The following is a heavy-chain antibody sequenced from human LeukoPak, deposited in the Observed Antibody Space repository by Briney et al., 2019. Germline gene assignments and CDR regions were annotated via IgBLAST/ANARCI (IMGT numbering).Heavy chain of an antibody. CDR2: IVVGSGNT. J-gene: IGHJ4*02. Sequence: GTSVKVSCKASGFTGTRSDMQWVRQARGQRLEWIGWIVVGSGNTNYAQKFQERVTISRDMSTSTAYMELSSLRSEDTAVYYCAALVGYYDSSGYYVDYWGQGTLVTVSS. CDR1: GFTGTRSD. V-gene: IGHV1-58*02. D-gene: IGHD3-22*01. CDR3: AALVGYYDSSGYYVDY.